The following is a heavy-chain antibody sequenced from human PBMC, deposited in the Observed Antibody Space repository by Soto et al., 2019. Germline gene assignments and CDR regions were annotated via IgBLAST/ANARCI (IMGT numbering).Heavy chain of an antibody. V-gene: IGHV4-31*03. D-gene: IGHD2-2*01. Sequence: QVQLQESGPVLVKPSQTLSLTCTVSGGSISSGGYYWSWIRQHPGTGLEWIGYIYYCRSTDYNPSLKSRVTGSVDSSQNRFSLKLSSGTAADTAVYYGASSSTSLGMDVWGQVTRVTVSS. CDR1: GGSISSGGYY. CDR3: ASSSTSLGMDV. CDR2: IYYCRST. J-gene: IGHJ6*02.